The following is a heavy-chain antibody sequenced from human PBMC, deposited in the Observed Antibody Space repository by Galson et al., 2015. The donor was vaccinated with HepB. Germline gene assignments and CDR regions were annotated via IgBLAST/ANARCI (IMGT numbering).Heavy chain of an antibody. J-gene: IGHJ4*02. CDR3: VRDRTYKGGNFFDF. V-gene: IGHV3-7*03. CDR2: IRYDEYAY. Sequence: SMRLSCAASGFSFSDYWMSWIRQAPGKRPEWVANIRYDEYAYYYADFVKGRFTIPRDNARNSVFLQMSSLRRDDTAVYYCVRDRTYKGGNFFDFWGQGALVTVSS. D-gene: IGHD3-10*01. CDR1: GFSFSDYW.